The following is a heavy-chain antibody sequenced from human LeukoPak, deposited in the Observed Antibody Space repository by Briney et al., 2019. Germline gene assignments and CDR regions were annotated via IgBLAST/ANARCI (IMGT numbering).Heavy chain of an antibody. Sequence: SSETLSLTCTVSGGSISSYYWSWIRQPPGKGLEWIGYIYYSGSTNYNPSLKSRVTISVDKSKNQFSLKLSSVTAADTAVYYCARENSSSWYEPLSYNWFDPWGQGTLVTVSS. D-gene: IGHD6-13*01. CDR3: ARENSSSWYEPLSYNWFDP. CDR2: IYYSGST. V-gene: IGHV4-59*12. CDR1: GGSISSYY. J-gene: IGHJ5*02.